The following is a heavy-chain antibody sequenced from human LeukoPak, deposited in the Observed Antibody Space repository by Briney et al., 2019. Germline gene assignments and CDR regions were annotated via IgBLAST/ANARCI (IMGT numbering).Heavy chain of an antibody. CDR2: ISYDGSNK. V-gene: IGHV3-30*18. CDR3: AKDVAVAGFYYFDY. CDR1: GLTFSSYG. J-gene: IGHJ4*02. D-gene: IGHD6-19*01. Sequence: GRSLRLSCAASGLTFSSYGMHWVRQAPGKGLEWVAVISYDGSNKYCADSVKGRFAISRDNSKNTLYLQMNSLRAEDTAVYYCAKDVAVAGFYYFDYWGQGTLVTVSS.